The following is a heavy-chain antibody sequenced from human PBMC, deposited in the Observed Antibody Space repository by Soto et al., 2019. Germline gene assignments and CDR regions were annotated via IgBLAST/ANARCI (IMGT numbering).Heavy chain of an antibody. CDR3: AREGYDILTGYPYDAFDI. Sequence: TLSLTCTVSGGSISSYYWSWIRQPPGKGLEWIGYIYYSGSTNYNPSLKSRVTISVDTSKNQFSLKLSSVTAADTAVYYCAREGYDILTGYPYDAFDIWGQGTMVTVSS. D-gene: IGHD3-9*01. CDR1: GGSISSYY. V-gene: IGHV4-59*01. CDR2: IYYSGST. J-gene: IGHJ3*02.